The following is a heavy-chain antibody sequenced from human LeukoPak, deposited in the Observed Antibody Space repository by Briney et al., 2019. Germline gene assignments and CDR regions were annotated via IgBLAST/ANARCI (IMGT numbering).Heavy chain of an antibody. Sequence: GGSLRLSCAASGFTFSSYSMNWVRQAPGKGLEWVSSISSSSSYIYYADSAKGRFTISRDNAKNSLYLQMNSLRAEDTAVYYCAREWALYGDYGFSDYWGQGTLVTVSS. CDR3: AREWALYGDYGFSDY. D-gene: IGHD4-17*01. CDR1: GFTFSSYS. V-gene: IGHV3-21*01. J-gene: IGHJ4*02. CDR2: ISSSSSYI.